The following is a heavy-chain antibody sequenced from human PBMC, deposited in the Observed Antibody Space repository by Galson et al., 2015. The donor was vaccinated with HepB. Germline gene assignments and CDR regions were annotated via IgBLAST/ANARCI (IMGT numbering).Heavy chain of an antibody. CDR3: ARGTRYYYDSSGYSGAPFWN. CDR2: ISYDGSNK. V-gene: IGHV3-30*04. Sequence: SLRLSCAASGFTFSSYAMHWVRQAPGKGLEWVAVISYDGSNKYYADSVKGRFTISRDNSKNTLYLQMNSLRAEDTAVYYCARGTRYYYDSSGYSGAPFWNWGQGTLVTVSS. D-gene: IGHD3-22*01. J-gene: IGHJ4*02. CDR1: GFTFSSYA.